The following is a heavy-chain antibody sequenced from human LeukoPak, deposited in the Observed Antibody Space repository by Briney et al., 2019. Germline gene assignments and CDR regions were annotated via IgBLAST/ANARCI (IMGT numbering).Heavy chain of an antibody. D-gene: IGHD2-15*01. CDR2: ISSSGSTI. CDR1: GFTFSSYE. Sequence: QPGGSLRLSCAASGFTFSSYEMNWVRQAPGKGLEWVSYISSSGSTIYYADSVKGRFTISRDNAKNTLYLQMSSLRAEDTAVYFCARDGSGGSCDWFDPWGQGTLVAVSS. V-gene: IGHV3-48*03. J-gene: IGHJ5*02. CDR3: ARDGSGGSCDWFDP.